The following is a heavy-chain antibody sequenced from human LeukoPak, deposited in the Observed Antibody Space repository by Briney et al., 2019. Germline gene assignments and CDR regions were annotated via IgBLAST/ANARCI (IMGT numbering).Heavy chain of an antibody. CDR1: GFTFSSYW. CDR3: ARELGMIVENDAFDI. V-gene: IGHV3-74*01. J-gene: IGHJ3*02. Sequence: QPGGSLRLSCTASGFTFSSYWMHWVRQDPGKGLEWVSHITSDGSGTSYADSVKGRFTISRDNAKSTLYLQMNSLSAEDTAVYYCARELGMIVENDAFDIWGQGTMVTVSS. D-gene: IGHD3-22*01. CDR2: ITSDGSGT.